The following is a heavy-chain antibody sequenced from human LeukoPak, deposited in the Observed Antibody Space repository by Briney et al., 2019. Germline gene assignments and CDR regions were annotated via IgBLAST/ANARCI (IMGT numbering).Heavy chain of an antibody. D-gene: IGHD3-22*01. Sequence: GGSLRLSCAASGFTFSSYGMHWVRQAPGKGLEWVAVIWYDGSNKYYADSVKGRFTISRDNSKNTLYLQMNSLRAEDTAVYYCARGSHQYDSSGCPIDYWGQGTLVTVSS. J-gene: IGHJ4*02. CDR3: ARGSHQYDSSGCPIDY. V-gene: IGHV3-33*01. CDR1: GFTFSSYG. CDR2: IWYDGSNK.